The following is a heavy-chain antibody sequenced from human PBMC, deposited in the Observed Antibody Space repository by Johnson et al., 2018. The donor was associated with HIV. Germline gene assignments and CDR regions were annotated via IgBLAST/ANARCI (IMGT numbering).Heavy chain of an antibody. CDR3: AKGDLDCTDDFCYVDAFDM. D-gene: IGHD3/OR15-3a*01. CDR2: ISSSGSTI. CDR1: GCPCIDYY. J-gene: IGHJ3*02. V-gene: IGHV3-11*04. Sequence: QVDLVASGACDGRSESSLRRSSAASGCPCIDYYMSWIRQAPGKGLEWVSYISSSGSTIYYADSVKGRFPLSRDNSKNTLYLQMNSLRSEDTGVFYCAKGDLDCTDDFCYVDAFDMWGQGTMVTVSS.